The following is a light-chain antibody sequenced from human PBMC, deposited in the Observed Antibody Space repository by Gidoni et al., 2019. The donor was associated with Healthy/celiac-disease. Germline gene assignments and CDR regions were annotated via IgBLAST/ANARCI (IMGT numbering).Light chain of an antibody. J-gene: IGKJ1*01. V-gene: IGKV3-20*01. CDR1: QSVSSSY. CDR2: GAS. CDR3: QQYGSSRT. Sequence: EIVLTQSPGTLSLSPGERATLSCRASQSVSSSYLAWYQQKPGQAPRLLIYGASSRAAGIPDRFSGSGSGTDFTLTSSRLEPEDFAVYYCQQYGSSRTFXXXTKVEIK.